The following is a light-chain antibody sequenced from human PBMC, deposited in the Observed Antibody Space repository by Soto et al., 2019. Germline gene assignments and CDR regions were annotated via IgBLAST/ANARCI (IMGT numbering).Light chain of an antibody. V-gene: IGKV3-15*01. Sequence: EIVLTQSPATLSLSPGERATLACWASQSVDSRYLAWYQQKPGQAPRLLIYGASTRATGIPAKFSGSGSGTEFTLTISSLQSEDFAVYYCHQYNNWPLTFGGGTKV. CDR3: HQYNNWPLT. J-gene: IGKJ4*01. CDR2: GAS. CDR1: QSVDSRY.